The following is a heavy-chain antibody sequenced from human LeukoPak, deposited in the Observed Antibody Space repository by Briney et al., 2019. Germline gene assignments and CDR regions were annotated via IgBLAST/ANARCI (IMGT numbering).Heavy chain of an antibody. D-gene: IGHD1-26*01. CDR3: AEEGTVGATRMYYFDY. Sequence: GGSLRLSCAASGFTFSSYAMSWVRQAPGKGLEWVSAISGSGGSTYYADSVKGRFTISRDNSKNTLYLQMNSLRAEDTAVYYCAEEGTVGATRMYYFDYWGQGTLVTVSS. V-gene: IGHV3-23*01. CDR1: GFTFSSYA. J-gene: IGHJ4*02. CDR2: ISGSGGST.